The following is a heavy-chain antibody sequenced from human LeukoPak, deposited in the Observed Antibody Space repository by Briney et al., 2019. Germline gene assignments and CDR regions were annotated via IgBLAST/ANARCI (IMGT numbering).Heavy chain of an antibody. V-gene: IGHV4-61*02. CDR1: GGSISSGSYY. CDR2: IYTSGST. CDR3: ARDGYSLGYSSGWYDY. D-gene: IGHD6-19*01. Sequence: PSQTLSLTCTVSGGSISSGSYYGSWIRQPAGKGLEWIGRIYTSGSTNYNPSLKSRVTISVDTSKNQFSLQLSSVTAADTAVYYCARDGYSLGYSSGWYDYWGQGTLVTVSS. J-gene: IGHJ4*02.